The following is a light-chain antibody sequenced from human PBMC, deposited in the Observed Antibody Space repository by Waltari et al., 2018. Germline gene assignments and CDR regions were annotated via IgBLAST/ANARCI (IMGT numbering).Light chain of an antibody. V-gene: IGKV1-9*01. J-gene: IGKJ2*01. CDR1: QGISNY. Sequence: IQLTQSPSSLSASVGDRVTITCRASQGISNYLAWYQQKPGKVPKLLIHSASTLQSGVPSRFSGSGSGTDFTLTISSLQPEDFATYYCQRLHSPGYTFGQGTKLEIK. CDR2: SAS. CDR3: QRLHSPGYT.